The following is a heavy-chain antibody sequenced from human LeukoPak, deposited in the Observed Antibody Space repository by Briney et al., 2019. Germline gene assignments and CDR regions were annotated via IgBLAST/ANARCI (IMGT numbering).Heavy chain of an antibody. CDR3: ARDHLDRGYSYGPDY. CDR1: GFTFSTYW. V-gene: IGHV3-30-3*01. D-gene: IGHD5-18*01. J-gene: IGHJ4*02. Sequence: GGSLRLSCEASGFTFSTYWMSWVRQAPGKGLEWVAVISYDGSNKYYADSVKGRFTISRDNSKNTLYLQMNSLRAEDTAVYYCARDHLDRGYSYGPDYWGQGTLVTVSS. CDR2: ISYDGSNK.